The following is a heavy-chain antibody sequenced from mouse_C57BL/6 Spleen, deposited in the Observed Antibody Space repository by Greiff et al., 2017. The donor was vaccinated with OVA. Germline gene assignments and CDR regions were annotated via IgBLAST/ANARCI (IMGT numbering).Heavy chain of an antibody. J-gene: IGHJ2*01. V-gene: IGHV1-18*01. D-gene: IGHD2-4*01. CDR1: GYTFTDYN. Sequence: VQLKESGPELVKPGASVKIPCKASGYTFTDYNMDWVKQSHGKSLEWIGDINPNNGGTIYNQKFKGKATLTVDKSSSTAYMELRSLTSEDTAVYYCARSYDYDGGYYFDYWGQGTTLTVSS. CDR3: ARSYDYDGGYYFDY. CDR2: INPNNGGT.